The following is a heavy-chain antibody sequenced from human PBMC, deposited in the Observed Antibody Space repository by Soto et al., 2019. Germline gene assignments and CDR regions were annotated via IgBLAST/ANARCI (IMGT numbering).Heavy chain of an antibody. CDR1: GFSLSTSGVG. V-gene: IGHV2-5*01. CDR3: ALPTEYSYGMDV. J-gene: IGHJ6*02. D-gene: IGHD5-18*01. CDR2: IYWNDDK. Sequence: QITLKESGPTLVKPTQTLTLTCTFSGFSLSTSGVGVGWISQPPGKALEWLALIYWNDDKRYSPSLKSRLTITKDTSKNQVVLTMTNMDPVDTATYYCALPTEYSYGMDVWGQGTTVTVSS.